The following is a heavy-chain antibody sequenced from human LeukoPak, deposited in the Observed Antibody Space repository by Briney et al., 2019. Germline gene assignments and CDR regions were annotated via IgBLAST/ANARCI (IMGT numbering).Heavy chain of an antibody. CDR3: ARETLTYFYDSGSRH. Sequence: GGSLRLSCTASTFTLNNYWMSWVRQAPGKGLEWVANIKQDGSEKYYVDSVKGRFTISRDNSKNTLYLQMNSLRAEDTAVYYCARETLTYFYDSGSRHWGQGTLVTVSS. D-gene: IGHD3-10*01. CDR1: TFTLNNYW. CDR2: IKQDGSEK. J-gene: IGHJ4*02. V-gene: IGHV3-7*01.